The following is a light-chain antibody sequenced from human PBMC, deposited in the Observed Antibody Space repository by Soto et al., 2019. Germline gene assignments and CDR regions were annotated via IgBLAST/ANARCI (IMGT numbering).Light chain of an antibody. CDR1: QSVRSH. CDR3: QQRSDWPLL. J-gene: IGKJ4*01. Sequence: EIVLTQSPATLSLSPGERATLSCRSSQSVRSHLTWYQHIPGQAPRLLIYDASTRANGIPARFSGSESGTDFTLTISRLEPEDFAVYYCQQRSDWPLLFGGGTRVAIK. V-gene: IGKV3-11*01. CDR2: DAS.